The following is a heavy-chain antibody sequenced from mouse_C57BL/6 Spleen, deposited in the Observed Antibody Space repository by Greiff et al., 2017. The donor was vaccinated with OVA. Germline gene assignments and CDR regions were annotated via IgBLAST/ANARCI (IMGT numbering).Heavy chain of an antibody. D-gene: IGHD2-1*01. Sequence: QVQLKQSGPELVKPGASVKISCKASGYAFSSSWMNWVKQRPGKGLEWIGRIYPGDGDTNYNGKFKGKATLTADKSSSTAYMQLSSLTSEDSAVYFCARGGDGNYEDFDYWGQGTTLTVSS. V-gene: IGHV1-82*01. CDR2: IYPGDGDT. CDR3: ARGGDGNYEDFDY. CDR1: GYAFSSSW. J-gene: IGHJ2*01.